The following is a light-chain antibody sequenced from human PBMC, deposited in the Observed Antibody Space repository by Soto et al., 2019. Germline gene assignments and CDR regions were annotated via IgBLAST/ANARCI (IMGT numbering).Light chain of an antibody. V-gene: IGKV3-15*01. CDR2: GSA. J-gene: IGKJ2*01. CDR3: HQYNNWSPYT. CDR1: QSVSSE. Sequence: EIVMTQSPSTLSVSPVERGTRACRASQSVSSELAWFQQKPGQSPSLLIDGSATSAAGISARCSDSGSGADFNLAITTLQSVDFAISYSHQYNNWSPYTFGKGTKVDIK.